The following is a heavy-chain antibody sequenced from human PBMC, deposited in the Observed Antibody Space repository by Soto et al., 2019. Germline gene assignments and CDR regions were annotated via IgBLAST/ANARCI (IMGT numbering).Heavy chain of an antibody. CDR3: ARRWSGTDY. V-gene: IGHV4-59*01. J-gene: IGHJ4*02. CDR1: GGSIGIYY. D-gene: IGHD3-10*01. CDR2: VHHSGTT. Sequence: QVQLQESGPGLVKPSETLSLICTVSGGSIGIYYWNWIRQSPGKGLEWIGYVHHSGTTSYNPSLAGRATISLDTSKNQFSLRLSSVTAADTAVYYCARRWSGTDYWGQGTLVTVSS.